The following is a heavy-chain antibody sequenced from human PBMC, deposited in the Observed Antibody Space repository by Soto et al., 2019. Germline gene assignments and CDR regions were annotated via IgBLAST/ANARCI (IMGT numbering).Heavy chain of an antibody. V-gene: IGHV1-69*13. D-gene: IGHD6-6*01. CDR3: ATPRPEYSSSSDPYYYYGMDV. J-gene: IGHJ6*02. Sequence: SVKGACKTSGGTFSSYASSWVRQAPGQGLEWMGGIIPIFGTANYAQKFQGRVTITADESTSTAYMELSSLRSEDTAVYYCATPRPEYSSSSDPYYYYGMDVWGQGTTVTVSS. CDR2: IIPIFGTA. CDR1: GGTFSSYA.